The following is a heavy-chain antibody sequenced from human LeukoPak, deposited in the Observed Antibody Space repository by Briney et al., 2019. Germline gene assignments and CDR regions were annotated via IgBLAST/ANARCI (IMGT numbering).Heavy chain of an antibody. CDR3: SSHYGPGPV. CDR1: GYSFRDHH. CDR2: IHPGTGGT. J-gene: IGHJ4*02. Sequence: ASVKVSCKALGYSFRDHHVIWVRQAPGQGLEWMGWIHPGTGGTKFGQNFQGRLTMTWDTSITTAYMDLIELTSDDTAVYYCSSHYGPGPVWGQGTLVTASS. D-gene: IGHD3-10*01. V-gene: IGHV1-2*02.